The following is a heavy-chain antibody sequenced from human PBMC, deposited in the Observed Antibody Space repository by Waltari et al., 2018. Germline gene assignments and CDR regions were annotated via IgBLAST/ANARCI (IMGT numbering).Heavy chain of an antibody. Sequence: QVQLVQSGAEVKKPGSSVKVSCKASGGTFSSYAISWVRQAPGQGLGWMGGSSPSFGEANCAQEFTGRVTGPADEATSKAYMGLGSLGSEDTAVYYCASRPYGGTHYYYYGMDVWGQGTTVTVSS. J-gene: IGHJ6*02. D-gene: IGHD4-17*01. V-gene: IGHV1-69*01. CDR3: ASRPYGGTHYYYYGMDV. CDR2: SSPSFGEA. CDR1: GGTFSSYA.